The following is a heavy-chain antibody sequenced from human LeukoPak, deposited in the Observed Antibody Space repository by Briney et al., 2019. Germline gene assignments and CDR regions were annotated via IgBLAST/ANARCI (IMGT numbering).Heavy chain of an antibody. CDR2: INHSGST. V-gene: IGHV4-34*01. CDR3: ARKSKSSSSANYWYFDL. Sequence: KPSETLSLTCAVYGGSFSGYYWSWIRQPPRKGLEWIGEINHSGSTNYNPSLKSRVTISVDTSKNQFSLKLSSVTAADTAVYYCARKSKSSSSANYWYFDLWGRGTLVTVSS. D-gene: IGHD6-6*01. J-gene: IGHJ2*01. CDR1: GGSFSGYY.